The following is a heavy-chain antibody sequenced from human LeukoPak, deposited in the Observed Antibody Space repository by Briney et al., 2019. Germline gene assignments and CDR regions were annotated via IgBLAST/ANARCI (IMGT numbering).Heavy chain of an antibody. CDR3: ARGMIVDDAFDI. V-gene: IGHV4-34*01. Sequence: SETLSLTCAVYGGSSSGYYWSWIRQPPGKGLEWIGEINHSGSTNYNPSLKSRVTISVDTSKNQFSLKLSSVTAADTAVYYCARGMIVDDAFDIWGQGTMVTVSS. J-gene: IGHJ3*02. D-gene: IGHD3-22*01. CDR2: INHSGST. CDR1: GGSSSGYY.